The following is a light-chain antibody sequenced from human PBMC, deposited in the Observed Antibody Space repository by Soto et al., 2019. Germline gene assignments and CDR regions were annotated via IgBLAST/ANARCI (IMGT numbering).Light chain of an antibody. J-gene: IGKJ5*01. V-gene: IGKV3-11*01. Sequence: EIVLTQSPATLSLSPGERATLSCRASQSVSSYLAWYQQKPGQAPRLLIYDASNRATGIPARFSGSGSGTDFPLTISSLEPEDFAVYYCQQRSNWPVFGQGTRLEI. CDR1: QSVSSY. CDR3: QQRSNWPV. CDR2: DAS.